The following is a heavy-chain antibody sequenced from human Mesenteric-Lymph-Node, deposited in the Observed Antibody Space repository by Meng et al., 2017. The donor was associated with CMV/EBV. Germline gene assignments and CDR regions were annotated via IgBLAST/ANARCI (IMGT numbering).Heavy chain of an antibody. D-gene: IGHD6-13*01. CDR1: GFTFSDYS. CDR3: ARLIATAGTSLDY. Sequence: GESLKISCAASGFTFSDYSMNWVRQAPGKGLEWVSSISGSSLYMSYADSLKGRFTISRDNAKNSLYLQMNSLRAEDTAVYYCARLIATAGTSLDYWGQGTLVTVSS. J-gene: IGHJ4*02. V-gene: IGHV3-21*01. CDR2: ISGSSLYM.